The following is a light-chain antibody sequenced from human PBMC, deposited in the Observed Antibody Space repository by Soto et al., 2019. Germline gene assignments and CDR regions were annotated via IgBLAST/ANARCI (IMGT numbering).Light chain of an antibody. V-gene: IGLV2-14*01. CDR3: SSYTSSSTYVV. Sequence: QSVLTQPASVSGSPGQSITISCTGTSSDVGGYNYVSWYQQHPGKAPKLIIYDVSNRPSGVSNRFSGSKSGNTASLTISGLQAEDEADYYCSSYTSSSTYVVFGGGTTLTVL. CDR2: DVS. CDR1: SSDVGGYNY. J-gene: IGLJ2*01.